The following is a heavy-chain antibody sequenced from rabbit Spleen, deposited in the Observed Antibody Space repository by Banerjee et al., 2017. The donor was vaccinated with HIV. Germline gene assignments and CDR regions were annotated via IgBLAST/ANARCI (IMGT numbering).Heavy chain of an antibody. D-gene: IGHD8-1*01. CDR1: GVSFSDDSY. V-gene: IGHV1S45*01. J-gene: IGHJ6*01. CDR2: IDSGSSGFT. Sequence: QEQLEESGGDLVKPGASLTLTCIASGVSFSDDSYMCWVRQAPGKGLEWIVCIDSGSSGFTYFASWAKGRFTISKTSSTTVTLQMTSLTAADTATYFCARDTASSFSSYGMDLWGQGTLVTVS. CDR3: ARDTASSFSSYGMDL.